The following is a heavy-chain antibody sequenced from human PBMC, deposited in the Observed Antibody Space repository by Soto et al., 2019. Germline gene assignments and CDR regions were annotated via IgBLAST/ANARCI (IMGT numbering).Heavy chain of an antibody. V-gene: IGHV1-24*01. CDR1: GYTLTELS. Sequence: ASVKVSCKVSGYTLTELSMHWVRQAPGKGLEWMGGFDPEDGETIYAQKFQGRVTMTEDTSTDTAYMELSSLRSEDTAVYYCATSPHSGYDSWDAFDIWGQGTMVTVSS. D-gene: IGHD5-12*01. CDR3: ATSPHSGYDSWDAFDI. CDR2: FDPEDGET. J-gene: IGHJ3*02.